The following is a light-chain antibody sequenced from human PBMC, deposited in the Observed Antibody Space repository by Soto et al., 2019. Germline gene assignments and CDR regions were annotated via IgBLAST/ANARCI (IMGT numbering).Light chain of an antibody. J-gene: IGKJ3*01. V-gene: IGKV3-11*01. CDR2: DAS. CDR1: QSVSSY. CDR3: QQRSNWPPGFT. Sequence: EIVMKQSPATLSVSQGERATLSCRASQSVSSYLAWYQQKPGQAPRLLIYDASNRATGIPARFSGSGSGTDFTLTISSLEPEDFAVYYCQQRSNWPPGFTFGPGTKVDIK.